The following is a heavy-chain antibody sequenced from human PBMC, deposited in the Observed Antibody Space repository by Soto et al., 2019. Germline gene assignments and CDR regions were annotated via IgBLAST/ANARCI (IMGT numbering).Heavy chain of an antibody. V-gene: IGHV1-2*02. Sequence: QVQLVQSGAEVKKPGASVKVSCKTSGYSFSEFRMHWVRQAPGRGLEWMGWVNPINGNTNYAQDFQGRVTMTSDASTTTVYMDLRSLTSGDTSTVSCARENLHVDHWGQGTLITVSS. CDR2: VNPINGNT. J-gene: IGHJ4*02. CDR1: GYSFSEFR. CDR3: ARENLHVDH.